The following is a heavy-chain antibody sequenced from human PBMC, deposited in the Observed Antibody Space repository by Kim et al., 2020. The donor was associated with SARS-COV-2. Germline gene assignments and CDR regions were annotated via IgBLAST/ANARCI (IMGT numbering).Heavy chain of an antibody. CDR2: IYYSGST. CDR1: GGSISSSSYY. Sequence: SETLSLTCTVSGGSISSSSYYWGWIRQPPGKGLEWIGSIYYSGSTYYNPSLKSRVTISVDTSKNQFSLKLSSVTAADTAVYYCARDLDYDSSGYYYWGQG. V-gene: IGHV4-39*07. J-gene: IGHJ4*02. CDR3: ARDLDYDSSGYYY. D-gene: IGHD3-22*01.